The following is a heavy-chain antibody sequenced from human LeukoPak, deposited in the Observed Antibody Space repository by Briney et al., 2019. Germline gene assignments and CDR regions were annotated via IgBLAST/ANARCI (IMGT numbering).Heavy chain of an antibody. J-gene: IGHJ6*03. V-gene: IGHV3-15*01. CDR3: TTVRQRFLEWSYYYYYYMDV. CDR1: GFTFCNAW. CDR2: IKSKTDGGTT. Sequence: GGPLRLSCAASGFTFCNAWMIWVRQAPGKSLEWVGCIKSKTDGGTTDYAAPVKGRFTISRDDSKNTLYLQMNSLKTEDTAVYYCTTVRQRFLEWSYYYYYYMDVWGKGTTVTVSS. D-gene: IGHD3-3*01.